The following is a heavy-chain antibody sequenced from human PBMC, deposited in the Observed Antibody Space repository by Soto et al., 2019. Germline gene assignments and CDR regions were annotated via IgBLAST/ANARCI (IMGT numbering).Heavy chain of an antibody. D-gene: IGHD2-8*01. Sequence: SVKVYCKASGGPFSSYAISWVRQAPGQGLEWMGGIIPIFGTANYAQKFQGRVTITADESTSTAYMELSSLRSEDTAVYYCARRGPMVYAPYSYYYGMDVWGQGTTVTVSS. J-gene: IGHJ6*01. CDR1: GGPFSSYA. CDR3: ARRGPMVYAPYSYYYGMDV. CDR2: IIPIFGTA. V-gene: IGHV1-69*13.